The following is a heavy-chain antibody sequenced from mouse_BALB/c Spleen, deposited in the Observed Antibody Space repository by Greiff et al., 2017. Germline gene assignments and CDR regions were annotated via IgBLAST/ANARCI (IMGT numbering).Heavy chain of an antibody. Sequence: VQLKESGPSLVKPSQTLSLTCSVTGDSITSGYWNWIRKFPGNKLEYMGYISYSGSTYYNPSLKSRISITRDTSKNQYYLQLNSVTTEDTATYYGARYSLYDGYGDYAMDYWGQGTSVTVSS. V-gene: IGHV3-8*02. D-gene: IGHD2-3*01. CDR1: GDSITSGY. CDR3: ARYSLYDGYGDYAMDY. CDR2: ISYSGST. J-gene: IGHJ4*01.